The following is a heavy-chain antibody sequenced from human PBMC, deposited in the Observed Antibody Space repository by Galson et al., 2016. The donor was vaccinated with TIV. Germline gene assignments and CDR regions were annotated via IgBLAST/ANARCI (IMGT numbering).Heavy chain of an antibody. CDR2: ISSSGGHT. J-gene: IGHJ4*02. D-gene: IGHD2-2*01. CDR1: GFTFANYA. Sequence: SLRLSCAASGFTFANYAMSWVRQAPGKGLEWVSTISSSGGHTYYADSVKGRFTISRDNSKNALYVQINNLRAEDTAVYYCASRDIAVIPAALGYWGQGTLVTVSS. V-gene: IGHV3-23*01. CDR3: ASRDIAVIPAALGY.